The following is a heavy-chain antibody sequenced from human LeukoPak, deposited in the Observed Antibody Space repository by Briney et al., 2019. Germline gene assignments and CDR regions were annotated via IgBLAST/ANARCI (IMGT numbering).Heavy chain of an antibody. V-gene: IGHV3-21*01. CDR3: AGEGTGMLTVTSFDY. CDR2: ISSSSSYI. Sequence: GGSLRLSCAASGFTFSSYSMNWVRQAPGKGLEWVSSISSSSSYIYYADSVKGRFTISRDNAKNSLYLQMNSLRAEDTAVYYCAGEGTGMLTVTSFDYWGQGTLVTVSS. CDR1: GFTFSSYS. J-gene: IGHJ4*02. D-gene: IGHD4-17*01.